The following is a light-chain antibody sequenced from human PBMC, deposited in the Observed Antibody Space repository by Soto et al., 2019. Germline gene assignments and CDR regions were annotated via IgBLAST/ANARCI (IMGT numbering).Light chain of an antibody. CDR1: QSINTK. J-gene: IGKJ1*01. Sequence: DIQMTQSPSSLSASVGDRVTITCRASQSINTKLNWYQQKPGKVPNLLIYAASSLQTGVPSRFSGSGPGTDFTLTISSLQPEDFATYYCQQSYKSPPTFGPGTKVDIK. CDR3: QQSYKSPPT. CDR2: AAS. V-gene: IGKV1-39*01.